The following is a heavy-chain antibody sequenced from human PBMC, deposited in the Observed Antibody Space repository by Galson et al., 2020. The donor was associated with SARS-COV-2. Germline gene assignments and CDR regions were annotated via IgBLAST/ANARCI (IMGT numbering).Heavy chain of an antibody. CDR2: TYYSGIT. Sequence: SASLSLTCTVSGGSISSGRYYWRWIRQHPGQGLEWIGSTYYSGITYYTPSLKSRVTISVDTSKNQFSLKLISVTAADTAVYYCARNTVTTNGGLDYGGQGTLVTVSS. CDR1: GGSISSGRYY. CDR3: ARNTVTTNGGLDY. V-gene: IGHV4-31*03. D-gene: IGHD4-17*01. J-gene: IGHJ4*02.